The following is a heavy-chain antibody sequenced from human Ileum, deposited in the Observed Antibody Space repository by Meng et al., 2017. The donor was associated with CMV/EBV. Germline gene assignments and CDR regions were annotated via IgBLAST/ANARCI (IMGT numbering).Heavy chain of an antibody. D-gene: IGHD1-26*01. CDR3: ARDGLSGRYFDY. V-gene: IGHV7-4-1*02. CDR2: INTNTGNP. CDR1: GYNFTSNN. J-gene: IGHJ4*02. Sequence: SCKASGYNFTSNNIIWVRQAPGQGPGWMGWINTNTGNPTYAQGFTGRFVFSLDTSVSTTYLQISSLKAEDTAVYYCARDGLSGRYFDYWGQGTLVTVSS.